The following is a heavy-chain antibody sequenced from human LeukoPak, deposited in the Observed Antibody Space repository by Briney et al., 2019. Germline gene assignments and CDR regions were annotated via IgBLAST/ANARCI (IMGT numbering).Heavy chain of an antibody. D-gene: IGHD3-10*01. V-gene: IGHV4-30-4*08. J-gene: IGHJ4*02. CDR1: GGSISSGDYY. CDR2: IYYSGST. CDR3: ARTPRVYGSGIKGFDY. Sequence: PSQTLSLTXTVSGGSISSGDYYWSWIRQPPGKGLEWIGYIYYSGSTYYNPSLKSRVTISVDTSKNQFSLKLSSVTAADTAVYYCARTPRVYGSGIKGFDYWGQGTLVTVSS.